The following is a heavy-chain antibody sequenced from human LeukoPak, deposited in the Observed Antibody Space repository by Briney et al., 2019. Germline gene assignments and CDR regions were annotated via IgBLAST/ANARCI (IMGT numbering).Heavy chain of an antibody. CDR3: ARGARSRYYYYMDV. D-gene: IGHD3-3*01. CDR2: VYYSGST. CDR1: GGSISSYY. J-gene: IGHJ6*03. Sequence: SETLSLTCTVSGGSISSYYWSWIRQPPGKGLEWIGYVYYSGSTNYNPSLKSRVTISADASKTQFSLKLNSVTAADTAVYYCARGARSRYYYYMDVWGKGTTVTISS. V-gene: IGHV4-59*01.